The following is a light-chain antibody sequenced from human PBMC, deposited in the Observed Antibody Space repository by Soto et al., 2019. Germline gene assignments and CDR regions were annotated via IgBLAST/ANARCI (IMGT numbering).Light chain of an antibody. J-gene: IGKJ4*01. Sequence: EIVLTQSPGTLSLSPGETATLSCSASQTVNSDYLAWFQQRPGRAPRLLIYDASTRATGIPARFSGAGSGTEFTLTISSLQSDDFAVYYCQHYLTWPLTFGGGTKVDI. CDR1: QTVNSD. CDR2: DAS. V-gene: IGKV3-15*01. CDR3: QHYLTWPLT.